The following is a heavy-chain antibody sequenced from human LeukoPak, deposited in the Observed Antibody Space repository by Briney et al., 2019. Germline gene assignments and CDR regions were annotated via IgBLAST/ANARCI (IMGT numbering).Heavy chain of an antibody. CDR2: IYYTGST. D-gene: IGHD3-22*01. J-gene: IGHJ3*02. CDR3: ARGPYKYDGSGAFDI. Sequence: SETLSLTCTVSGASISSSSYYWGWIRQPPGKGLEWIGSIYYTGSTYYNPSLKSRVTISVDTSKNQFSLKLTSVTAADTAVYYCARGPYKYDGSGAFDIWGQGTMVTVSS. CDR1: GASISSSSYY. V-gene: IGHV4-39*07.